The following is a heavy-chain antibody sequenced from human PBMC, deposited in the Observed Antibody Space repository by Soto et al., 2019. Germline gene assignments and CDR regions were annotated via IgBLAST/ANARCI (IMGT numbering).Heavy chain of an antibody. V-gene: IGHV3-7*05. CDR3: ASSMGRGGNDY. J-gene: IGHJ4*02. Sequence: EVQLVESGGVLVQPGGSLRLSCAASGFTFRDYWMTWVRQAPGKGLECVANIKTDGSEKYYVDPVKGRFTISRDNAKNSLYLQMNSLRAEDTAVYYCASSMGRGGNDYWGQGTLVTVPS. D-gene: IGHD3-10*01. CDR2: IKTDGSEK. CDR1: GFTFRDYW.